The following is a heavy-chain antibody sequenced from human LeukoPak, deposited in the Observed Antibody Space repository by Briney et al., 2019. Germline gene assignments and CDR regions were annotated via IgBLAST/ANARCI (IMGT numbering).Heavy chain of an antibody. Sequence: ASVKVSCKASGYTFTSYAMHWVRQAPGQRLEWMGWINAGNGNTKYSQKFQGRVTITRDTSASTAYMELSSLRPEDTAVYYCARGCRYCSSTSPPDYWGQGTLVTVSS. J-gene: IGHJ4*02. CDR1: GYTFTSYA. CDR2: INAGNGNT. CDR3: ARGCRYCSSTSPPDY. D-gene: IGHD2-2*01. V-gene: IGHV1-3*01.